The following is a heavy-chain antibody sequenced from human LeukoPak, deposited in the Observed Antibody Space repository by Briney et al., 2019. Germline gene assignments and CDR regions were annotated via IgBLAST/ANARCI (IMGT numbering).Heavy chain of an antibody. CDR3: AKTVYGSGSYPGY. V-gene: IGHV3-30*18. J-gene: IGHJ4*02. CDR1: GFTFSSYG. Sequence: GGSLRLSCAASGFTFSSYGMHWVRQAPGKGLEWVAVISYDGSNKYYADSVKGRFTISRDNSKNTLYLQMNSLRAEDTAVYYCAKTVYGSGSYPGYWGQGTLVTVSS. D-gene: IGHD3-10*01. CDR2: ISYDGSNK.